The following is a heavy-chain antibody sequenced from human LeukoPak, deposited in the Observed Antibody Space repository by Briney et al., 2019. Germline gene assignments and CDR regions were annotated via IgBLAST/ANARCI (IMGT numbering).Heavy chain of an antibody. CDR2: IYYSGST. CDR3: ARKRRDGYGY. V-gene: IGHV4-34*01. J-gene: IGHJ4*02. D-gene: IGHD5-24*01. Sequence: SETLSLTCAVYGGSFSGYYWSWIRQPPGKGLEWIGSIYYSGSTYYNPSLKSRVTISVDTSKNQFSLKLSSVTAADTAVYYCARKRRDGYGYWGQGTLVTVSS. CDR1: GGSFSGYY.